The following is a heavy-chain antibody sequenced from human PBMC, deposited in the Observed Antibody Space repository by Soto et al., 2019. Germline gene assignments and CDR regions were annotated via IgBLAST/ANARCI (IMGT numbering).Heavy chain of an antibody. J-gene: IGHJ4*02. CDR2: FDPEDGET. Sequence: EASVKVSCKVSGYTLTELSMHWVRQAPGKGLEWMGGFDPEDGETIYAQKFQDRVTMTEDTSTDTAYMELSSLRSEDTAVYYCAVLRAEWSPDYYWNYVHRFYWGQGTLVTVSS. CDR3: AVLRAEWSPDYYWNYVHRFY. V-gene: IGHV1-24*01. D-gene: IGHD1-7*01. CDR1: GYTLTELS.